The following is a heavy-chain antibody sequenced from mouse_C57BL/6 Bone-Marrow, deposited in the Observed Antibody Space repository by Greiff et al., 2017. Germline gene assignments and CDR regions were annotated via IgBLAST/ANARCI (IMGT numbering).Heavy chain of an antibody. CDR1: GYTFTSYW. J-gene: IGHJ1*03. CDR2: IDPSDSET. Sequence: VQLQQSGAELVRPGSSVKLSCKASGYTFTSYWMHWVKQRPIQGLEWIGNIDPSDSETHYNQKFKDKATLTVDKSSSTAYMQLSSLTSEDSAVYYCARRGRLRRVGRWYFDVWGTGTTGTVSS. D-gene: IGHD2-2*01. V-gene: IGHV1-52*01. CDR3: ARRGRLRRVGRWYFDV.